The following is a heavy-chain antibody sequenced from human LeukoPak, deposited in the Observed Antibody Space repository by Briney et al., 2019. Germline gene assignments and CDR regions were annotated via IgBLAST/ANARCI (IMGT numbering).Heavy chain of an antibody. D-gene: IGHD3-3*01. Sequence: GRSLRLSCAASGFTFSSYAMHWVRQAPGKGLEWVAVISYDGSNKYYADSVKGRFTISRDNSKNTLYLQMNSLRAEDTAVNYCARGGSGYYPAALDYWGQGTLVTVSS. CDR1: GFTFSSYA. CDR3: ARGGSGYYPAALDY. V-gene: IGHV3-30-3*01. J-gene: IGHJ4*02. CDR2: ISYDGSNK.